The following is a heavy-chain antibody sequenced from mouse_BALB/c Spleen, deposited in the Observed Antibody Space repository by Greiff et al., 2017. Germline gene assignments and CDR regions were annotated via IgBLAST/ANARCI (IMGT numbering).Heavy chain of an antibody. CDR3: ARWATATVDY. CDR1: GYAFSSYW. Sequence: VKLMESGAELVRPGSSVKISCKASGYAFSSYWMNWVKQRPGQGLEWIGQIYPGDGDTNYNGKFKGKATLTADKSSSTAYMQLSSLTSEDSAVYFCARWATATVDYWGQGTSVTVSS. J-gene: IGHJ4*01. D-gene: IGHD1-2*01. CDR2: IYPGDGDT. V-gene: IGHV1-80*01.